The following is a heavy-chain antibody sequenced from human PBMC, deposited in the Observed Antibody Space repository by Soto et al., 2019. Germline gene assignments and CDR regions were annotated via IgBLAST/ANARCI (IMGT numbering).Heavy chain of an antibody. CDR2: ISAYNGNT. J-gene: IGHJ5*01. V-gene: IGHV1-18*01. D-gene: IGHD4-17*01. CDR1: GYTFTSYG. CDR3: ARDQDYGCNSGDNWFDS. Sequence: QVQLVQSGAEVKKPGASVKVSCKASGYTFTSYGISWVRQAPGQGLEWMGWISAYNGNTNYAQKLQRNVTMTTDTSTRRDYMELRSQRPDDTAVDYCARDQDYGCNSGDNWFDSWGQGTLVTVSS.